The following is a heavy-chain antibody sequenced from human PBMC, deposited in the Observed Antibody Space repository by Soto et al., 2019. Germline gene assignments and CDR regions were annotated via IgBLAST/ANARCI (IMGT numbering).Heavy chain of an antibody. J-gene: IGHJ4*02. CDR1: GLSVSNYW. Sequence: GGSLRLSCAASGLSVSNYWMHWVRQTPGKGLVWVSRINSDDTSSSYAASVKGRFTISRDNAKNTLYLQMNSLRAEDTAVYYCARRDMLTGYVYFDYWGQGTQVTVSS. V-gene: IGHV3-74*01. D-gene: IGHD3-9*01. CDR3: ARRDMLTGYVYFDY. CDR2: INSDDTSS.